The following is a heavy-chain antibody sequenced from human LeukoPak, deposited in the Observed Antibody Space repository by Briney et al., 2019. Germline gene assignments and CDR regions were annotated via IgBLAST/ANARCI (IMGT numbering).Heavy chain of an antibody. J-gene: IGHJ3*02. CDR3: AKGYCSSTSCYTGGDDAFDI. CDR1: GFTFSSYS. V-gene: IGHV3-48*01. Sequence: GGSLRLSCAASGFTFSSYSMNWVRQAPGKGLEWVSYISSTSSTIYYADSVKGRFTISRDNSKNTLYLQMNSLRAEDTAVYYCAKGYCSSTSCYTGGDDAFDIWGQGAMVAVSS. CDR2: ISSTSSTI. D-gene: IGHD2-2*02.